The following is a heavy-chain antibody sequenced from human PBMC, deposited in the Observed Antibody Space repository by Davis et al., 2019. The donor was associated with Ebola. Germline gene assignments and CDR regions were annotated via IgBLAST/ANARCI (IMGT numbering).Heavy chain of an antibody. CDR1: GYTLTSYA. D-gene: IGHD3-22*01. J-gene: IGHJ6*04. CDR3: ARDWYYYDSSGSLPYYYGMDV. CDR2: INAGNGNT. V-gene: IGHV1-3*01. Sequence: AASVKVSCKASGYTLTSYAMYWVRQVPGQRLEYMGWINAGNGNTQYSQKFQGRVTITRDTSASTVYMELSSLRSEDTAVYYCARDWYYYDSSGSLPYYYGMDVWGKGTTVTVSS.